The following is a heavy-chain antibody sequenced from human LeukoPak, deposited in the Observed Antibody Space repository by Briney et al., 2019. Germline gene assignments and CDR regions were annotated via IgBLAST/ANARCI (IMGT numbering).Heavy chain of an antibody. CDR1: GYSFSDFW. Sequence: GESLKISWKGSGYSFSDFWIVWVRQMPGQGLEWMGIIYAGDSDTRYIPSFQGQVTISADKSISTAYLQWSSLKASDTAMYYGARSWAMAQNLDSWGQGTLVTVSS. CDR3: ARSWAMAQNLDS. D-gene: IGHD5-18*01. V-gene: IGHV5-51*01. J-gene: IGHJ4*02. CDR2: IYAGDSDT.